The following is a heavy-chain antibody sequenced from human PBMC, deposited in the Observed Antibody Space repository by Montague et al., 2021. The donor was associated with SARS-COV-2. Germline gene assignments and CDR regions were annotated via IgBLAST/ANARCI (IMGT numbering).Heavy chain of an antibody. CDR2: MSYSGGA. D-gene: IGHD2-15*01. Sequence: SETLSLTCTVSGGSISSETSYWGWIRQPPGKGLEWIGAMSYSGGAYSNPSLKSRVTISVDTSTNQFSLNLTSVTAADTSVYYCARHWWELLSSDYNYYYGMDVWGQGTMVTVSS. V-gene: IGHV4-39*01. CDR3: ARHWWELLSSDYNYYYGMDV. J-gene: IGHJ6*02. CDR1: GGSISSETSY.